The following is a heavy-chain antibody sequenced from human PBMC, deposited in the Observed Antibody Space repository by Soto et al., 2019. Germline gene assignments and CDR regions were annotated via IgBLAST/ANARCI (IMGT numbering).Heavy chain of an antibody. CDR2: ISSSGSAI. Sequence: QVQLVESGGGLVKPGGSLRLTCAASGFTFGDHYMSWIRQAPGKGLEWVSYISSSGSAIYYADSVKGRFTISRDNAENSLYLQMNSLRAEETAVYYGARDLGYYYDGRSGAYVDYWGQGTLVTVSS. D-gene: IGHD3-22*01. J-gene: IGHJ4*02. CDR1: GFTFGDHY. CDR3: ARDLGYYYDGRSGAYVDY. V-gene: IGHV3-11*01.